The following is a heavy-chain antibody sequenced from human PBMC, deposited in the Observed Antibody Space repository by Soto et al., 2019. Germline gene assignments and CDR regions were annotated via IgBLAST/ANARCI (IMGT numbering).Heavy chain of an antibody. Sequence: ASVKVSCKASGGTFSSYAISWVRQAPGQGLEWMGGIIPIFGTANYAQKFQGRVTITADESTSTAYMELSSLRSEDTAVYYCARGRSSYYYDSSGYDWFDPWGQGTLVTVSS. J-gene: IGHJ5*02. D-gene: IGHD3-22*01. CDR2: IIPIFGTA. CDR3: ARGRSSYYYDSSGYDWFDP. CDR1: GGTFSSYA. V-gene: IGHV1-69*13.